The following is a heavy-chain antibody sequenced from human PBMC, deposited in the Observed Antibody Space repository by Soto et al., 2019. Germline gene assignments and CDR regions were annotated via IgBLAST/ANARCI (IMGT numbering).Heavy chain of an antibody. CDR3: ARALTGSYYDY. CDR2: IYHSGST. J-gene: IGHJ4*02. Sequence: ASETLSLTCAVSGYSISSGYYWGWIRQPPGKGLEWIGSIYHSGSTYYNPSLKSRVTISVDTSKNQFSLKLSSVTAADTAVYYCARALTGSYYDYWGQGTLVTVSS. CDR1: GYSISSGYY. D-gene: IGHD3-9*01. V-gene: IGHV4-38-2*01.